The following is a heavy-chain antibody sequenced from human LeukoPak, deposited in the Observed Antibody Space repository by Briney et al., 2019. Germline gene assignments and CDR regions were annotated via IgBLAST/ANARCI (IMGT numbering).Heavy chain of an antibody. D-gene: IGHD3-22*01. CDR3: AKDLGMIVVQSYFDY. V-gene: IGHV3-33*06. CDR1: GFTFSSYA. CDR2: IWYDGSKK. Sequence: GGSLRLSCAASGFTFSSYAMSWVRQAPGKGLEWVAVIWYDGSKKFYAESVKGRFTISRDDSKNTLNLQMNSLRAEDTAVYYCAKDLGMIVVQSYFDYWGQGTLVTVSS. J-gene: IGHJ4*02.